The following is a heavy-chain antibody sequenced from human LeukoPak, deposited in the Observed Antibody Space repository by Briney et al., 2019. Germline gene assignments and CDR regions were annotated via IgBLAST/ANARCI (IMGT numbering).Heavy chain of an antibody. Sequence: GGSLRLSCAASGFTFSSYSMNWVRQAPGKGLEWVSSISSSSSYIYYADSVKGRFTISRDNAKNSLYLQMNSLRAEDTAVYYCATQYCSGGSCHDAFDIWGQGTMVTVSS. CDR3: ATQYCSGGSCHDAFDI. CDR2: ISSSSSYI. V-gene: IGHV3-21*04. J-gene: IGHJ3*02. CDR1: GFTFSSYS. D-gene: IGHD2-15*01.